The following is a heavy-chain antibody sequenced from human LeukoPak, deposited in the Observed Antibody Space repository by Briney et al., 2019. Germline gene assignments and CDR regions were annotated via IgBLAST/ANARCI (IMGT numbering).Heavy chain of an antibody. CDR1: GFTFDDYA. CDR2: ISGDGGST. V-gene: IGHV3-43*02. Sequence: GGSLRLSCAASGFTFDDYAMHWVRQAPGKGLEWVSLISGDGGSTYYADSVKGRFTISRGNAKNSLYLQMNSLRAEDAAVYYCTTGDYFDYWGQGTLVTVSS. J-gene: IGHJ4*02. D-gene: IGHD7-27*01. CDR3: TTGDYFDY.